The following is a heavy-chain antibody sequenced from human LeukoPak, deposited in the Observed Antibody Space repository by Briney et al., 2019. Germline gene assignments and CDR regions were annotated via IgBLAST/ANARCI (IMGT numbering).Heavy chain of an antibody. V-gene: IGHV2-70*04. CDR2: IDWHDDK. J-gene: IGHJ4*02. Sequence: SGPALVKPTQTLTLTCTFPGFSLSTSGMRVSWIRQPPGKALEWLARIDWHDDKFYSTSLKTRLTISKDTSKNQVVLTMTKMDPVDTATYYCARLHPFGYFDYWGQGTLVTVSS. CDR1: GFSLSTSGMR. CDR3: ARLHPFGYFDY. D-gene: IGHD3-10*01.